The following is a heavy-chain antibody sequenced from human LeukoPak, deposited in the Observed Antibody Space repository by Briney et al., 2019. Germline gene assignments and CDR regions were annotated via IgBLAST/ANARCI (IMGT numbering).Heavy chain of an antibody. V-gene: IGHV4-59*01. CDR1: GGSISSYY. J-gene: IGHJ4*02. Sequence: PSETLSLTCTVSGGSISSYYWSWIRQPPGKGLEWIGYIYYSGSTNYNPSLKSRVTISVDTSKNQFSLKLSSATAADTAVYYCARVFLEWDYYFDYWGQGTLVTVSS. D-gene: IGHD3-3*01. CDR3: ARVFLEWDYYFDY. CDR2: IYYSGST.